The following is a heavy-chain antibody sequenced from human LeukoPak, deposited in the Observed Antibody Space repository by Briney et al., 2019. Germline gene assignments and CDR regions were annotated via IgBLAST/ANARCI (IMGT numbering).Heavy chain of an antibody. V-gene: IGHV1-69*01. CDR2: IIPIFGTA. J-gene: IGHJ6*03. Sequence: GASVKVSCKASGGTFSSYAISWVRQAPGQGLEWMGGIIPIFGTANYAQKFQGRVTITADESTSTAYMELSSLRSEDTAVYYCARDLEVGPRSYYYYYMDVWGKGTTVTVSS. CDR3: ARDLEVGPRSYYYYYMDV. CDR1: GGTFSSYA. D-gene: IGHD3-3*01.